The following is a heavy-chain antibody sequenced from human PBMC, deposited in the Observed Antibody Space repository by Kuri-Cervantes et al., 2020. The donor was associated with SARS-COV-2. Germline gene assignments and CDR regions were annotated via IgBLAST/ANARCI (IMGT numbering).Heavy chain of an antibody. J-gene: IGHJ4*02. D-gene: IGHD6-6*01. CDR2: ISYDGSNK. CDR1: GFTFSSYA. CDR3: VRDLSIAPVLDY. Sequence: GGSLRLSCAASGFTFSSYAMHWVRQAPGKGLEWVAVISYDGSNKYYADSVKGRFTISRDNSKNTLYLQMNSLRAEDTAVYYCVRDLSIAPVLDYWGQGTLVTVSS. V-gene: IGHV3-30-3*01.